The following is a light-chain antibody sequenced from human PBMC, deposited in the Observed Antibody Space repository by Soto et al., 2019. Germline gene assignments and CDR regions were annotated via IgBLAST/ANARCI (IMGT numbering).Light chain of an antibody. CDR3: QQYNSYPLT. CDR1: QSISSW. J-gene: IGKJ4*01. V-gene: IGKV1-5*03. Sequence: DIPMTQSPSTLSASVGDRVTITCRASQSISSWLAWYQQKPGKAPNLLIYKASSLESGVPSRFSGSGSGTEFTLTISSLQPDGFITYYCQQYNSYPLTFGGGTKVELK. CDR2: KAS.